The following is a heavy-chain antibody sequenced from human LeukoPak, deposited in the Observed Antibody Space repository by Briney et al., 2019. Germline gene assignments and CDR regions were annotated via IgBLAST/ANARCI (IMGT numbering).Heavy chain of an antibody. D-gene: IGHD6-13*01. J-gene: IGHJ4*02. Sequence: TSETLSLTCAVYGGPLSGYFWYWIRQSPGKGLEWIGEINNRGGINYSPSLKTRVTMSVDTSKNQFSLKLTSVTAADTAIYYCTRGHNIALWGQGTLVTVSS. CDR1: GGPLSGYF. V-gene: IGHV4-34*01. CDR2: INNRGGI. CDR3: TRGHNIAL.